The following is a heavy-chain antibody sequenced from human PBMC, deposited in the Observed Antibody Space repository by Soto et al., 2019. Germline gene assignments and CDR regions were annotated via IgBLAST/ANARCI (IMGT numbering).Heavy chain of an antibody. CDR2: IYDSGDA. Sequence: PSETLSLTCGVSGVSISSYFKNWIRQAPGKGLEWIGCIYDSGDANYNPSLKSRVTISLDTPKNQFSLKLRSVTAADTAVYYCVSSRTAIFGDALDVWAQGTMATVSS. J-gene: IGHJ3*01. CDR3: VSSRTAIFGDALDV. D-gene: IGHD2-21*02. CDR1: GVSISSYF. V-gene: IGHV4-59*03.